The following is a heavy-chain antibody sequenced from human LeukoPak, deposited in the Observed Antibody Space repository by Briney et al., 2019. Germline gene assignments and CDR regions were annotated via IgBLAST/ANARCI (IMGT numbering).Heavy chain of an antibody. D-gene: IGHD1-26*01. J-gene: IGHJ4*02. CDR2: INSDGSST. V-gene: IGHV3-74*01. Sequence: GGSLRLSCAASGFTFSSYWMHWVRQAPGKGLVWVSRINSDGSSTSYADSVKGRFTISRDNAKNTLYLQMNSLRPEDTAMYYCAKADGGAITGRALDYWGQGTLVTVSS. CDR3: AKADGGAITGRALDY. CDR1: GFTFSSYW.